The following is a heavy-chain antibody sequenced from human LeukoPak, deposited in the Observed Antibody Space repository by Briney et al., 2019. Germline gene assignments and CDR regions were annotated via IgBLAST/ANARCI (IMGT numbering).Heavy chain of an antibody. CDR1: GFTFSSYA. J-gene: IGHJ4*02. CDR3: AKGTTYYYDSSGE. D-gene: IGHD3-22*01. V-gene: IGHV3-23*01. CDR2: ISGSGGST. Sequence: PGGSLRLSCAASGFTFSSYAMSWVRQAPGKGLEWVSAISGSGGSTYYADSVKGRFTISRDNSKNTLYLQMNSLRAGDTAVYYCAKGTTYYYDSSGEWGQGTLVTVSS.